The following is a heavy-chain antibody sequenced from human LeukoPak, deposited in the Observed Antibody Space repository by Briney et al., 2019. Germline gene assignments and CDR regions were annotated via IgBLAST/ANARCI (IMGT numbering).Heavy chain of an antibody. CDR2: ISGSGSAT. J-gene: IGHJ4*02. D-gene: IGHD2-2*02. Sequence: GGSLRLSCAASGFTFSNYGMSWVRQAPGKGLEWVSTISGSGSATYNAGSVKGRFTTSRDNSNNTLYLQMNSLRAEDTAVYYCAKTEAPAAIRAGSDYWGQGTLVTVSS. CDR1: GFTFSNYG. V-gene: IGHV3-23*01. CDR3: AKTEAPAAIRAGSDY.